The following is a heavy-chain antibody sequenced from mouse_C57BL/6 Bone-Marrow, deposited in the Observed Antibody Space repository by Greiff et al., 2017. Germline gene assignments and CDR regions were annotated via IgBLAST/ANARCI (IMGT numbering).Heavy chain of an antibody. V-gene: IGHV2-2*01. Sequence: VQLQQSGPGLVQPSQSLSITCTVSGFSLTSYGVHWVRQSPGKGLEWLGVIWSGGSTDYNAAFISRLSISKDNSKSQVFFKMNSLQADDTAIYYCARFPYYYGSSHAMDYWGQGTSVTVSS. CDR2: IWSGGST. CDR3: ARFPYYYGSSHAMDY. D-gene: IGHD1-1*01. J-gene: IGHJ4*01. CDR1: GFSLTSYG.